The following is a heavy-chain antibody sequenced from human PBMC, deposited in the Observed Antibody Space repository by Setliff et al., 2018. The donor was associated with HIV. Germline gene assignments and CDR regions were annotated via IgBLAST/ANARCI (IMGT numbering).Heavy chain of an antibody. V-gene: IGHV3-49*04. Sequence: GGSLRLSCTASGFTFGDYAMSWVRQAPGKGLEWVGFIRGKGYGGTTEYAASVKGRFTISRGDSKSIAYLQMNSLKTEDTAVYYCTRSGYCTNGVCYPYYFDYWGQGTLVTAPQ. CDR2: IRGKGYGGTT. CDR1: GFTFGDYA. D-gene: IGHD2-8*01. CDR3: TRSGYCTNGVCYPYYFDY. J-gene: IGHJ4*02.